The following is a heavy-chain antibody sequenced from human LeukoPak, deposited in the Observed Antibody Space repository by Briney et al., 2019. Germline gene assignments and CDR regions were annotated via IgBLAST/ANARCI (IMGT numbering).Heavy chain of an antibody. CDR2: ISSSSSYI. V-gene: IGHV3-21*04. J-gene: IGHJ6*03. CDR1: GFTFSAYC. Sequence: GSLRLSCAASGFTFSAYCMSWVRQSPRKGLEWVSSISSSSSYIYYADSVKGRFTISRDNSKNTLYLQMNSLRAEDTAVYYCARGILPAAQYYYYYYYMDVWGKGTTVTVSS. CDR3: ARGILPAAQYYYYYYYMDV. D-gene: IGHD2-2*01.